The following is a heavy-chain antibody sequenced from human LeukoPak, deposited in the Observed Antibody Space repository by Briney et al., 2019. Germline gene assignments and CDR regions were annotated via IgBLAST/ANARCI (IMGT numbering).Heavy chain of an antibody. J-gene: IGHJ4*02. CDR3: ARDHSQLYSSGWQPFDY. CDR1: GFTFSSYS. D-gene: IGHD6-19*01. Sequence: GGSLRLSCAASGFTFSSYSMNWVRQAPGKGLEWVSSISSSSSYIYYADSVKGRFTISRDNAKNSPYLQMNSLRAEDTAVYYCARDHSQLYSSGWQPFDYWGQGTLVTVSS. V-gene: IGHV3-21*01. CDR2: ISSSSSYI.